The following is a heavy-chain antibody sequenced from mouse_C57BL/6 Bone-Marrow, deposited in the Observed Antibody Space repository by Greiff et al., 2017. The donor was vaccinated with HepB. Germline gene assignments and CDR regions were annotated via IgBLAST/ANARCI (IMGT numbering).Heavy chain of an antibody. Sequence: QVQLQQSGAELVKPGASVKLSCKASGYTFTSYWMHWVKQRPGRGLEWIGRIDPNSGGTKYNEKFKSKATLTVDKPSSTAYMQLSSLTSEDSAVYYCARRGITTVVPSYWYFDVWGTGTTVTVSS. D-gene: IGHD1-1*01. CDR3: ARRGITTVVPSYWYFDV. CDR2: IDPNSGGT. CDR1: GYTFTSYW. J-gene: IGHJ1*03. V-gene: IGHV1-72*01.